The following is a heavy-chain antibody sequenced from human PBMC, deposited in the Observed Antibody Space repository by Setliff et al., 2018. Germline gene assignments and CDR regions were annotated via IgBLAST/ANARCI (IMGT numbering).Heavy chain of an antibody. V-gene: IGHV4-34*01. CDR3: ARGRNIAARLLDS. Sequence: SETLSLTCAAYGGMFSDYYWTWIRQPPGKGLEWVGEINHRGSTTYNPSLKSRVTILVDTSKDQFSLKVISMTAADTAVYYCARGRNIAARLLDSWGQGTLVTVS. J-gene: IGHJ4*02. CDR1: GGMFSDYY. CDR2: INHRGST. D-gene: IGHD6-6*01.